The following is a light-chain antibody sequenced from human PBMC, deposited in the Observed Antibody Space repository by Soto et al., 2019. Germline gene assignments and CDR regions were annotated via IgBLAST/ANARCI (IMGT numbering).Light chain of an antibody. J-gene: IGKJ5*01. CDR3: HQYAYSPQT. Sequence: EIVLTQSPGTLSLSPGERATLSCRASQSVGNNFLAWYQQKTGQTPRLLIYNPSTRSTGIPDRFSGSGSGTEFTLTISRLEPEDSAVYYCHQYAYSPQTFGQGTRLEIK. CDR1: QSVGNNF. CDR2: NPS. V-gene: IGKV3-20*01.